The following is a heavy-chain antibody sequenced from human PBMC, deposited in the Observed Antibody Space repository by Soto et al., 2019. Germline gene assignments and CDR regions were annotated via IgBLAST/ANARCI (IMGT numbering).Heavy chain of an antibody. CDR2: IYYSGST. CDR3: ARVGPRDESGWYGSYDFDY. J-gene: IGHJ4*02. D-gene: IGHD6-19*01. V-gene: IGHV4-59*01. Sequence: PSETLSLTCTVSGGSISSYYWSWIRQPPGKGLEWIGDIYYSGSTNYNPSLKRRVTISVDTSKNQFSLKLSSVTAADTAVYYCARVGPRDESGWYGSYDFDYWGQGTLVTVSS. CDR1: GGSISSYY.